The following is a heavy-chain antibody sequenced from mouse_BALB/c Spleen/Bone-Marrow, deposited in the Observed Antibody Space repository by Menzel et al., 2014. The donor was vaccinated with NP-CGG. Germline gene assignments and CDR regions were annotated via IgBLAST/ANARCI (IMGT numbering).Heavy chain of an antibody. CDR1: GFNIKDYY. V-gene: IGHV14-1*02. CDR3: ASYYGSSYDYFDY. J-gene: IGHJ2*01. Sequence: VQLKQSGAELVRPGALVKLSCKASGFNIKDYYMHWVKQRPEQGLEWIGWIDPENGNTIYDPKFQGKASITADTSSNTAYLQLSSLTSEDTAVYYCASYYGSSYDYFDYWGQGTTLTVSS. CDR2: IDPENGNT. D-gene: IGHD1-1*01.